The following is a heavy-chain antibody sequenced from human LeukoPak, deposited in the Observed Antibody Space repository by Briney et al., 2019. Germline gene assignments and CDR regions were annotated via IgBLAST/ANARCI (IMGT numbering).Heavy chain of an antibody. V-gene: IGHV4-31*03. CDR1: GGSMNSGDSY. J-gene: IGHJ4*02. D-gene: IGHD3-10*01. Sequence: SRTLSLTCTVSGGSMNSGDSYWTWIRQHPGKGLEWIGYIYYSGSTYFNPSLKTRISMSIDTSRTQFSLKLNSVTAADTAVYYCARDRGTSGGGNLDYWGQGTLVTVSS. CDR2: IYYSGST. CDR3: ARDRGTSGGGNLDY.